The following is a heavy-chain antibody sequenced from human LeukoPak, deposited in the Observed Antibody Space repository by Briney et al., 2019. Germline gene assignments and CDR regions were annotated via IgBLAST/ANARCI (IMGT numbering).Heavy chain of an antibody. CDR1: GFTFSCHR. D-gene: IGHD2-8*01. J-gene: IGHJ4*02. V-gene: IGHV3-74*01. Sequence: GGPLRLPCAASGFTFSCHRMHWLPQAPGKGRVWVSCVSTDGSTTNYADSVKGRFTISRDNAKNTLCLQMNSLRVEDTAVYYCARDTNGLAYWGLGTRVTVSS. CDR3: ARDTNGLAY. CDR2: VSTDGSTT.